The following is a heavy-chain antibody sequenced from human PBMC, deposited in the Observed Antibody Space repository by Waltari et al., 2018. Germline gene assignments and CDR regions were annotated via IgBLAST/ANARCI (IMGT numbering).Heavy chain of an antibody. J-gene: IGHJ4*02. CDR1: GFTFSSYP. CDR3: AKDLPVVVPAAPFDY. D-gene: IGHD2-2*01. V-gene: IGHV3-23*01. CDR2: ISGSGGST. Sequence: EVQLLESGGGLVQPGGSLRLSCAASGFTFSSYPMAWVGQAPGKGLEWVSAISGSGGSTYYADSVKGRFTISRDNSKNTLYLQMNSLRAEDTAVYYCAKDLPVVVPAAPFDYWGQGTLVTVSS.